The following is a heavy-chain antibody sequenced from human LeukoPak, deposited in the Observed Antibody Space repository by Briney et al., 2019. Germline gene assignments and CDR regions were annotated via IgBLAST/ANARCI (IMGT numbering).Heavy chain of an antibody. V-gene: IGHV4-30-4*08. Sequence: SQTLSLTCTVSGGSISSGDYYWSWIRQPPGKGLEWIGCIYYSGSTYYNPSLKSRVTISVDTSKNQFSLKLSSVTAADTAVYYCARGPRAYYYYYMDVWGKGTTVTVSS. CDR1: GGSISSGDYY. J-gene: IGHJ6*03. CDR2: IYYSGST. CDR3: ARGPRAYYYYYMDV.